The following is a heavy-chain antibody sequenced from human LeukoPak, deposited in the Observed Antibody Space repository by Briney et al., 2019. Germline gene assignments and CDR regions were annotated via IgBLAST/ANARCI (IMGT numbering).Heavy chain of an antibody. D-gene: IGHD3-22*01. V-gene: IGHV4-34*01. CDR3: ARVTMIVDGAFDI. J-gene: IGHJ3*02. CDR2: INHSGST. CDR1: GGSFSGYY. Sequence: SETLSLTCAVYGGSFSGYYWSWIRQPPGKGLEWIGEINHSGSTNYNPSLKSRVTISVDTSKNQFSLKLSSVTAADTAVYYCARVTMIVDGAFDIWGQGTMVTVSS.